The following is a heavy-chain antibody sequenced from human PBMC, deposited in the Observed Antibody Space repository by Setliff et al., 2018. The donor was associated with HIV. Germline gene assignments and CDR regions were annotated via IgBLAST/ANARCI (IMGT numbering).Heavy chain of an antibody. D-gene: IGHD3-10*01. J-gene: IGHJ4*02. CDR3: ARTLGSGTFRYYFDY. Sequence: NPSETLSLTCTVSGGSISSYYWSWIRQPPGKGLEWIGYIYYSGSTHYNPSLQSRVTVSVDTSKNQFSLNLSSVTAADTAVYYCARTLGSGTFRYYFDYWGQGTLVTVSS. CDR2: IYYSGST. CDR1: GGSISSYY. V-gene: IGHV4-59*04.